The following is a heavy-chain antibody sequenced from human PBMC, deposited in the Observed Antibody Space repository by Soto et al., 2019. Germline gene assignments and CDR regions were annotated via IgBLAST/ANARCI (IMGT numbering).Heavy chain of an antibody. V-gene: IGHV3-23*01. CDR1: GFTFSSSP. CDR2: IRGVSDT. Sequence: EVQLLESGGGLVQPGGSLRLSCAASGFTFSSSPMSWVRQAPGKGLEYVSGIRGVSDTYYAESLMGRFTISRYNSNNILYLAMNSLRTEATAVSCCAKYLLPPGEFDSWGQGILVTVSS. D-gene: IGHD3-16*01. CDR3: AKYLLPPGEFDS. J-gene: IGHJ4*02.